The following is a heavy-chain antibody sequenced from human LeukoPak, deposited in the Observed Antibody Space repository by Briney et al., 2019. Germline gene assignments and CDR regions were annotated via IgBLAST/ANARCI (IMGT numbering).Heavy chain of an antibody. CDR2: FYYSGNT. CDR3: ARLRFWSGYPFFDS. CDR1: RVSISSSN. J-gene: IGHJ4*02. D-gene: IGHD3-3*01. Sequence: SETLSLTSTVSRVSISSSNWSSIRHPPRKGLWRIGYFYYSGNTNYNPSLKSRVTMSVDTSKNQFSLNLRSVTAADTAVFYCARLRFWSGYPFFDSWGQGTLVTVSP. V-gene: IGHV4-59*01.